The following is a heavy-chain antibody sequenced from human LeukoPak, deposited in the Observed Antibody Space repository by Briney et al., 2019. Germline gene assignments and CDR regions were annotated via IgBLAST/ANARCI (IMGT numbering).Heavy chain of an antibody. Sequence: QPGGSLRLSCAASGFTFSSYAMHWVRQAPGKGLEYVSAISSNGGSTYYANSVKGRFTISRDNSKNTLYLQMGSLRAEDMAVYYCARGPTPYYDSSGYYSFPTLIDCWGQGTLVTVSS. J-gene: IGHJ4*02. CDR1: GFTFSSYA. V-gene: IGHV3-64*01. D-gene: IGHD3-22*01. CDR3: ARGPTPYYDSSGYYSFPTLIDC. CDR2: ISSNGGST.